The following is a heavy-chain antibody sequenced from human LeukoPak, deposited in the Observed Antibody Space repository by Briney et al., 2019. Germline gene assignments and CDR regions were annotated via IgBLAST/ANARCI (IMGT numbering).Heavy chain of an antibody. V-gene: IGHV3-23*01. CDR2: ISGSGGST. CDR3: AKDMIILAAAGANFDY. J-gene: IGHJ4*02. CDR1: GFTFSSYV. Sequence: GGSPRLSCAASGFTFSSYVMSWVRQAPGKGLEWVSAISGSGGSTYYADSVKGRFTISRDNSKNTLYLQMNSLRAEDTAVYYCAKDMIILAAAGANFDYWGQGTLVTVSS. D-gene: IGHD6-13*01.